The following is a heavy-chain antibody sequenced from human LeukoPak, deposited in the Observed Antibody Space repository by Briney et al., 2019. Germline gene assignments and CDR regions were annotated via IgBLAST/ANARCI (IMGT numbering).Heavy chain of an antibody. CDR2: IWYDGSNK. V-gene: IGHV3-33*01. CDR3: ARDLEIGSSSGYFDY. J-gene: IGHJ4*02. D-gene: IGHD3-3*01. CDR1: GFTFSTYG. Sequence: GGSLRLSCAASGFTFSTYGMHWVRHAPGNGLELVAVIWYDGSNKYYPDSVRRGFTISRDKFKHTLYLQMNSLRAEDTPVYYSARDLEIGSSSGYFDYWGQGTLVTVSP.